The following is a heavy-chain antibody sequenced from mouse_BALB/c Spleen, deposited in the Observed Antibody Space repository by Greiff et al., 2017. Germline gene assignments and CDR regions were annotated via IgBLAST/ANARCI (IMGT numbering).Heavy chain of an antibody. CDR1: GYTFSSYW. D-gene: IGHD2-4*01. V-gene: IGHV1-9*01. CDR2: ILPGSGST. CDR3: ARPTMINYAMDY. Sequence: QVQLQQSGAELMKPGASVKISCKATGYTFSSYWLEWVKQRPGHGLEWIGEILPGSGSTNYNAKFKGKATFTADTSSNTAYMQLSSLTSEDSAVYYCARPTMINYAMDYWGQGTSVTVAA. J-gene: IGHJ4*01.